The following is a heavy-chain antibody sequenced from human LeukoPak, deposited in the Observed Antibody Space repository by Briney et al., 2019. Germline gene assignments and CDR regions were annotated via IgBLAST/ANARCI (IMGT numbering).Heavy chain of an antibody. Sequence: SQTLSLTCTVSGGSISSGSYYWRWIRQPAGKGLEWIGRIYTSGSTNYNPSLKSRVTISVDTSKNQFSLKLSSVTAADTAVYYCASGLDGYRTGFDYWGQGTLVTVSS. CDR2: IYTSGST. CDR1: GGSISSGSYY. CDR3: ASGLDGYRTGFDY. J-gene: IGHJ4*02. D-gene: IGHD5-24*01. V-gene: IGHV4-61*02.